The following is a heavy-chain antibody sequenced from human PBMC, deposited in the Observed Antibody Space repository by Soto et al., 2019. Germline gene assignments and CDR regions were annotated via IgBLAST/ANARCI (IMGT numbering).Heavy chain of an antibody. V-gene: IGHV5-51*01. Sequence: CRRGSGDSCTGYWSGWVRQIQGKGLEWMGIIYPGDSDTRYSPSFQGQVTISADKSISTAYLQWSSLKASDTAMYYCARSDPSGGPVLWFDPWGQGTLVTVSS. CDR1: GDSCTGYW. CDR3: ARSDPSGGPVLWFDP. CDR2: IYPGDSDT. J-gene: IGHJ5*02. D-gene: IGHD3-10*01.